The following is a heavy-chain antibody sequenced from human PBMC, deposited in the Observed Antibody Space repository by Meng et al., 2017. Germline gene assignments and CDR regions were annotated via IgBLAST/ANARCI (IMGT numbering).Heavy chain of an antibody. D-gene: IGHD6-25*01. J-gene: IGHJ4*02. CDR3: AKGAYSGLDY. Sequence: QVLLQLLASGQVKPWQTLHNPCASAGDSVSSNSAAWYWIRQSPSRGFEWLGRTYYRSKWYNAYAVSVKSRITINPDTSKNQFSLQLNSVTPEDTAVYYCAKGAYSGLDYWGQGTLVTVSS. CDR2: TYYRSKWYN. CDR1: GDSVSSNSAA. V-gene: IGHV6-1*01.